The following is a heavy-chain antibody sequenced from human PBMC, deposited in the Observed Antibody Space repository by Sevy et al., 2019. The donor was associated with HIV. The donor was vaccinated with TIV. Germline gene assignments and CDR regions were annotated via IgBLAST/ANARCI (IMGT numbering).Heavy chain of an antibody. CDR1: GFTFDMYA. J-gene: IGHJ3*01. CDR2: LWSHGRRE. V-gene: IGHV3-30*02. Sequence: GGSQRLSCAASGFTFDMYAMHWVRQSPGKGLECVAGLWSHGRREYYADFAKGRFTVSRDNSKNTVYLHMDSLRTDDTAVYYCAKEDDAFDVWGQGTMVTVSS. CDR3: AKEDDAFDV.